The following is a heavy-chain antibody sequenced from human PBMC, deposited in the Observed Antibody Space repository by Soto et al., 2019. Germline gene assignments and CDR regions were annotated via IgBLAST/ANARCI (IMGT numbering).Heavy chain of an antibody. CDR2: IYYSGST. CDR1: GGSINSSSYF. D-gene: IGHD6-19*01. V-gene: IGHV4-39*01. CDR3: ARHYSSGSRNWFDP. Sequence: SETLSRNCSVSGGSINSSSYFWGWVRQPPGKGLEWIGSIYYSGSTYYNPSLRSRVTISVDTSKNQFSLKLSSVTAADTAVFYCARHYSSGSRNWFDPWGQGTLVTVS. J-gene: IGHJ5*02.